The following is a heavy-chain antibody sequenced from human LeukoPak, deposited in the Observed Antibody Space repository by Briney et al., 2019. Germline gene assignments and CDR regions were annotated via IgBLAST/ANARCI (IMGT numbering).Heavy chain of an antibody. V-gene: IGHV4-39*07. Sequence: SETLSLTCTVSGGSISSSSYYWGWIRQPPGKGLEWIGSIYYSGSTYYNPSLKSRVTISVDTSKNQFSLKLSSVTAADTAVYYCARNPGIAAAAPDFWGQGTLVNVSS. J-gene: IGHJ4*02. CDR1: GGSISSSSYY. CDR3: ARNPGIAAAAPDF. CDR2: IYYSGST. D-gene: IGHD6-13*01.